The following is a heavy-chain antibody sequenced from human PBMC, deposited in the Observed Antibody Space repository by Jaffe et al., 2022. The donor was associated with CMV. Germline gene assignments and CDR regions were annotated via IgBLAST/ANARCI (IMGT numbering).Heavy chain of an antibody. CDR2: ISSNGGST. CDR1: GFTFSSYA. J-gene: IGHJ4*02. D-gene: IGHD3-10*01. CDR3: VNQLLWFGEFPTTSHGAAY. V-gene: IGHV3-64D*06. Sequence: EVQLVESGGGLVQPGGSLRLSCSASGFTFSSYAMHWVRQAPGKGLEYVSAISSNGGSTYYADSVKGRFTISRDNSKNTLYLQMSSLRAEDTAVYYCVNQLLWFGEFPTTSHGAAYWGQGTLVTVSS.